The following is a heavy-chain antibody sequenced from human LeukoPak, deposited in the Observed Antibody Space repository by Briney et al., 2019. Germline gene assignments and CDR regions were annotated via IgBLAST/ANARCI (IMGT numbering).Heavy chain of an antibody. CDR3: ARGAVTVEVWSWFDP. CDR2: ISYDGSNK. V-gene: IGHV3-30*13. D-gene: IGHD2-21*02. J-gene: IGHJ5*02. Sequence: GRSLRLSCAASGFTFSSYGMHWVRQAPGKGLEWVAVISYDGSNKYYADSVKGRFTISRDNSKNMLYLQMNSLRAEDTAVYYCARGAVTVEVWSWFDPWGQGTLVTVSS. CDR1: GFTFSSYG.